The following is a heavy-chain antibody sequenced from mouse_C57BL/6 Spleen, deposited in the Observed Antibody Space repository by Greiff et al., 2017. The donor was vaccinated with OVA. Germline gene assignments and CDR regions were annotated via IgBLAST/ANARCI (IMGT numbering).Heavy chain of an antibody. Sequence: EVQRVESGGGLVKPGGSLKLSCAASGFTFSSYAMSWVRQTPERRLKWVATISDGGSYTSYPDNVKGRFTISRDNAKNNLYLQMSHLKSEDTAMYYCARDLGSLYAMDYWGQGTSVTVSS. CDR2: ISDGGSYT. J-gene: IGHJ4*01. CDR3: ARDLGSLYAMDY. D-gene: IGHD4-1*01. CDR1: GFTFSSYA. V-gene: IGHV5-4*01.